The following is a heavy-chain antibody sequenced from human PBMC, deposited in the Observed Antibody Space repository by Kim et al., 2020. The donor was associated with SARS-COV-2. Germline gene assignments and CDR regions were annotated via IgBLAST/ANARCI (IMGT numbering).Heavy chain of an antibody. CDR3: VRVGDDVVTGFSSHNWF. CDR2: ISGTGSYK. V-gene: IGHV3-21*01. CDR1: GFSFSDYS. Sequence: GGSLRLSCAAAGFSFSDYSMNWVRQAPGKGLEWDSSISGTGSYKFYADSLGSRFTTSRDNAKKTLYLEIYNLRAEDTVLYYCVRVGDDVVTGFSSHNWF. J-gene: IGHJ5*01. D-gene: IGHD3-9*01.